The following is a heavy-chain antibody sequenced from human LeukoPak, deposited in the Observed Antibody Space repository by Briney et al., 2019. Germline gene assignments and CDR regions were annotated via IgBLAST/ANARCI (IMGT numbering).Heavy chain of an antibody. J-gene: IGHJ4*02. CDR3: ARGGTQLTFPV. D-gene: IGHD4/OR15-4a*01. Sequence: SETLSHTCAVYGGSFSGYYWSWIRQPPGKGLEWIGEINHSGSANYNPSLKSRVTMSVDTSKNHFSLNLTSVTAAVTAVYYCARGGTQLTFPVWGQGTLVTVSS. CDR2: INHSGSA. V-gene: IGHV4-34*01. CDR1: GGSFSGYY.